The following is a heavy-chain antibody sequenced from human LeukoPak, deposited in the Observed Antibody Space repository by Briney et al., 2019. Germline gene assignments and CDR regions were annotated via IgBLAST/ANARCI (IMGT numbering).Heavy chain of an antibody. J-gene: IGHJ6*03. V-gene: IGHV4-34*01. Sequence: SETLSLTCAVYVGSFSGYYWSWIRQPPGKGLEWIGEINHSGSTNYNSSLKSRVTISVDTSKNQFSLKLSSVTAADTAVYYCARLARLSYYYYMDVWGKGTTVTVSS. CDR3: ARLARLSYYYYMDV. CDR1: VGSFSGYY. CDR2: INHSGST. D-gene: IGHD2/OR15-2a*01.